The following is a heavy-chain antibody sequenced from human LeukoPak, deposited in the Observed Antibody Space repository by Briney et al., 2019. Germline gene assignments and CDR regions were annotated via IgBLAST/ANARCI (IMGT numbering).Heavy chain of an antibody. Sequence: PGGSLRLSCAASGFTFSNAWMSWVRQAPGKGLEWVANIKQDGSEKYYVDSVKGRFTISRDNAKNSLYLQMNSLRAEDTAVYYCARDETGTTVLYYYYMDVWGKGTTVTVSS. CDR3: ARDETGTTVLYYYYMDV. V-gene: IGHV3-7*01. CDR2: IKQDGSEK. CDR1: GFTFSNAW. J-gene: IGHJ6*03. D-gene: IGHD1-1*01.